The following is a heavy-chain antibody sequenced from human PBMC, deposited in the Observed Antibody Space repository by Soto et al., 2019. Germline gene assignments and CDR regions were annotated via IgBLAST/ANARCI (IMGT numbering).Heavy chain of an antibody. CDR2: IYYSGIT. D-gene: IGHD2-8*01. J-gene: IGHJ4*02. V-gene: IGHV4-61*01. CDR1: GGCVSRGSCY. CDR3: ARDFDASLGYFDY. Sequence: SETLSLTCTVSGGCVSRGSCYWSWSRQPPGKGLELIGYIYYSGITNYNPSLKTRVTISLDTSKNQFSLKLSAVTAADTAVYYCARDFDASLGYFDYWGQGTLVTVSS.